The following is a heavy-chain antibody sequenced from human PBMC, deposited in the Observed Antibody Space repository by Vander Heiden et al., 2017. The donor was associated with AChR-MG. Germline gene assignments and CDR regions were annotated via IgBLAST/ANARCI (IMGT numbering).Heavy chain of an antibody. J-gene: IGHJ6*02. D-gene: IGHD3-9*01. V-gene: IGHV3-53*01. CDR2: IYSDGST. Sequence: EVQLVESGGGLIQPGGSLRLSCAASGFTVSTKYMSWVLQAPGKVREWVSLIYSDGSTFYEDSVKGRFTISRDNSKNTLYLQMNSLRAEDTGVYYCARDYDPLTGSLMDVWGQGTTVTVSS. CDR3: ARDYDPLTGSLMDV. CDR1: GFTVSTKY.